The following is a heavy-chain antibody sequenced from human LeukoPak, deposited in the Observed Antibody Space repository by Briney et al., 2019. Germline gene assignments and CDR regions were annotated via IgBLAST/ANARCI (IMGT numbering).Heavy chain of an antibody. V-gene: IGHV1-18*04. CDR3: ARDPTYYYDSSGYPQTVDY. CDR1: GYTFTGYY. Sequence: ASVKVSCKASGYTFTGYYMHWVRQAPGQGLEWMGWISAYNGNTNYAQKLQGRVTMTTDTSTSTAYMELRSLRSDDTAVYYCARDPTYYYDSSGYPQTVDYWGQGTLVTVSS. CDR2: ISAYNGNT. D-gene: IGHD3-22*01. J-gene: IGHJ4*02.